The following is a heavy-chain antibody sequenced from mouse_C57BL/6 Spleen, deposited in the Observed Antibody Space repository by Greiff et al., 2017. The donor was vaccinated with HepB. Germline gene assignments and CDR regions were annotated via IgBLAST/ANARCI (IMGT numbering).Heavy chain of an antibody. CDR3: TRWLLSSYAMDY. Sequence: QVHVKQAGAELVRPWASVTLSCKASGYTFTDYEMHWVKQTPVHGLEWIGAIDPETGGTAYNQKFKGKAILTADKSSSTAYMELRSLTSEDSAVYYCTRWLLSSYAMDYWGQGTSVTVSS. V-gene: IGHV1-15*01. CDR1: GYTFTDYE. D-gene: IGHD2-3*01. CDR2: IDPETGGT. J-gene: IGHJ4*01.